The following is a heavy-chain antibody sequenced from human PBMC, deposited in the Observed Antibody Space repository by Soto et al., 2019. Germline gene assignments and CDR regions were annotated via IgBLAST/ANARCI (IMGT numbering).Heavy chain of an antibody. J-gene: IGHJ4*02. D-gene: IGHD3-10*01. V-gene: IGHV1-8*01. CDR2: MSPNSGNT. CDR3: ARGRSGSGSYYKADY. CDR1: GYTFTSYD. Sequence: ASVKVSCKASGYTFTSYDINWVRQATGQGLEWMGWMSPNSGNTGYAQKFQGRATMTRNTSISTAYMELSSLRSEDTAVYYCARGRSGSGSYYKADYWGQGTLVTVSS.